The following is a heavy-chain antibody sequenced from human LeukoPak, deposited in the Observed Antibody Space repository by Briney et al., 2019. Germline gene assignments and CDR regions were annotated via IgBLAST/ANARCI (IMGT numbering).Heavy chain of an antibody. CDR1: GFTFSSYA. CDR2: IWYDGSNK. J-gene: IGHJ4*02. D-gene: IGHD4-17*01. V-gene: IGHV3-33*08. CDR3: ARDRGLRRNPKYYFDY. Sequence: GGSLRLSCAASGFTFSSYAMSWVRQAPGKGLEWVAVIWYDGSNKYYADSVKGRFTTSRDNSKNTLYLQMNSLRAEDTAVYYCARDRGLRRNPKYYFDYWGQGTLVTVSS.